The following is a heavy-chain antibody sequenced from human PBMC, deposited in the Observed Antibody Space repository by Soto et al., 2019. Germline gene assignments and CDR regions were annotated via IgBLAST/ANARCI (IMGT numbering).Heavy chain of an antibody. D-gene: IGHD3-10*01. J-gene: IGHJ2*01. CDR3: ARVAWFGERTTPSYWYFDL. CDR1: GFTVSGKS. Sequence: EVQLVESGGGLVQPGGSLRLSCAASGFTVSGKSMSWVRQAPGKGLEWVSVIYSGVSTYYADSVKGRFTVSRDSSKNTLYLQMNSLRAEDTAVYYCARVAWFGERTTPSYWYFDLWGRGTLVTVSS. CDR2: IYSGVST. V-gene: IGHV3-66*01.